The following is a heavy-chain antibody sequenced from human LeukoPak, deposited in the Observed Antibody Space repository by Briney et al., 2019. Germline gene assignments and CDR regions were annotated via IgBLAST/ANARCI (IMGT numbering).Heavy chain of an antibody. Sequence: ASVKVSCKASGYTFTSYGISWVRQAPGQGLEWMGWISAYNGNTNYAQKLQGRVTMTTDTSTSTAYMELRSLRSDDTAVYYCARAGHYYDSSGYYSAFDYWGQGTLVTVSS. CDR2: ISAYNGNT. D-gene: IGHD3-22*01. CDR3: ARAGHYYDSSGYYSAFDY. CDR1: GYTFTSYG. V-gene: IGHV1-18*01. J-gene: IGHJ4*02.